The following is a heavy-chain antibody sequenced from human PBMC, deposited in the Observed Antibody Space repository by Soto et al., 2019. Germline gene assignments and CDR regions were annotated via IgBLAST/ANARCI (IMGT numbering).Heavy chain of an antibody. D-gene: IGHD1-20*01. CDR3: ATSQKGYNWNYFDH. CDR2: VFYTGFT. J-gene: IGHJ4*01. CDR1: GSSISGSYYY. Sequence: XETLTLPCAVAGSSISGSYYYWAWLRQSRGKGPEWIGSVFYTGFTSYNPSLESRVSVSVDTSKSQFSLKLSAVTAADTAAYYCATSQKGYNWNYFDHWGHGALVTVSS. V-gene: IGHV4-39*01.